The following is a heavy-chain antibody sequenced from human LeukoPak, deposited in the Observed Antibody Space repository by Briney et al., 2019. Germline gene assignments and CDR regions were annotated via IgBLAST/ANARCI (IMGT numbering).Heavy chain of an antibody. V-gene: IGHV1-2*02. CDR3: ARVENDYGDSDYFDY. Sequence: ASVKVSCKASGYTFTGYYMHWVRQAPGQGLEWMGWINPNSGGTNYAQKFQGRVTMTRDTSISTAYMELSRLRSDDTAVYYCARVENDYGDSDYFDYWGQGTLVTVSS. CDR1: GYTFTGYY. CDR2: INPNSGGT. J-gene: IGHJ4*02. D-gene: IGHD4-17*01.